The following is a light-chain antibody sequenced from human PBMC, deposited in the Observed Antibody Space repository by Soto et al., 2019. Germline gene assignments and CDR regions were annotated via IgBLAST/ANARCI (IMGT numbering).Light chain of an antibody. J-gene: IGLJ1*01. CDR2: EVS. CDR3: SSNTISSLYV. V-gene: IGLV2-14*01. CDR1: SSDVGGYNY. Sequence: QSALTQPASVSGSPRQSITISCTGTSSDVGGYNYVSWHQQHPGKAPKLMIFEVSYRPSGVSDRFSGSKSGNTASLTISGLQADDEADYYCSSNTISSLYVFGTGTKLTVL.